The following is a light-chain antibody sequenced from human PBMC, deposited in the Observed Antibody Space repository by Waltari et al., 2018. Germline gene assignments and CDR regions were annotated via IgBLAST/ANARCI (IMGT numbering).Light chain of an antibody. Sequence: QSALTQPPSVSAAPGQKVTISCSGTISSIGSNYVSWYQQLPQTAPKLVIFGNDKRPSDIPARFSGSKSGTSATLGITGLQTGDEADYYCATWDSSLSLYVFGTGTKITVL. CDR1: ISSIGSNY. V-gene: IGLV1-51*01. CDR2: GND. CDR3: ATWDSSLSLYV. J-gene: IGLJ1*01.